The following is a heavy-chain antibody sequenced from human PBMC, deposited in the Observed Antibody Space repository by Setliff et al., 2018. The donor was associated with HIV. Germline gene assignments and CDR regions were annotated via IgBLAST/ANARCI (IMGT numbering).Heavy chain of an antibody. CDR3: ARGVARQVVIDRWFDP. V-gene: IGHV4-38-2*01. D-gene: IGHD2-21*01. Sequence: SETLSLTCAVSGYSISSGYFWGWIRQPPGKGLEWIGSLYHSGSTYYNPSLKSRVTTSVDTSKNQFSLKLSSVTAADTAIYYCARGVARQVVIDRWFDPWGQGTPVTVSS. CDR2: LYHSGST. J-gene: IGHJ5*02. CDR1: GYSISSGYF.